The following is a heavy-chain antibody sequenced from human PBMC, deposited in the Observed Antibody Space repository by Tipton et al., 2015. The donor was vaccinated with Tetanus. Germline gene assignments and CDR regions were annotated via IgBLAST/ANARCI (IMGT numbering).Heavy chain of an antibody. CDR3: ARAANNSRRRGYDV. V-gene: IGHV4-34*01. Sequence: TLSLTCAVYGGSFSGYYWNWIRQPPGKGLEWIGEINYSGTTNYNPSLKSRVIISVDTSKSQVSLRLTSVTAADTAIYYCARAANNSRRRGYDVWGQGTKVIVSS. D-gene: IGHD2/OR15-2a*01. CDR2: INYSGTT. CDR1: GGSFSGYY. J-gene: IGHJ3*01.